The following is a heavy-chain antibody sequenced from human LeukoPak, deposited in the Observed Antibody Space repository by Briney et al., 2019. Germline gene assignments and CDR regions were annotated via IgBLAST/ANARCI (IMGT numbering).Heavy chain of an antibody. CDR1: GYTFTGYY. J-gene: IGHJ3*02. D-gene: IGHD3-10*01. Sequence: GASVKVSCKASGYTFTGYYMHWVRQAPGQGLEWMGWINPNSGGTNYAQKFQGRLTMTRDTSISTAYMELSRLQSDDTAVYYCARQAGIRFGDAFDIWGQGTLVSVSS. V-gene: IGHV1-2*02. CDR3: ARQAGIRFGDAFDI. CDR2: INPNSGGT.